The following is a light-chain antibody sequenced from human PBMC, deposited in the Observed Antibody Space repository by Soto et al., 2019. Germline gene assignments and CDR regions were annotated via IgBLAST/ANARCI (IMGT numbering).Light chain of an antibody. CDR2: TAS. J-gene: IGKJ1*01. V-gene: IGKV1-39*01. CDR1: QSIRNY. CDR3: QQTYSSPPGA. Sequence: DIQMTQSPSSLSASVGDRVTITCRASQSIRNYLNWYQQKPGKAPKVLIYTASSLQSGAPSRFSGSGSGTDFTLSIGRLQPEDFATYYCQQTYSSPPGAFGQGTQGGYQ.